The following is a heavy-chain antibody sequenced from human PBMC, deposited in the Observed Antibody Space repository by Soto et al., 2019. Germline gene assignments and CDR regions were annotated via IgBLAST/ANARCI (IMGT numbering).Heavy chain of an antibody. V-gene: IGHV1-69*02. J-gene: IGHJ4*02. CDR3: AKAPTANSPSDY. CDR2: IIPVLNIT. Sequence: QLVQSGTEMKRPGSSVKVSCETCGGIFTNYIFNWVRQAPGQGLEWMGWIIPVLNITNYAQKFQGRVTITADKSTSTAYLELTSLRSEDTAIYFCAKAPTANSPSDYWGQGTLVTVSS. CDR1: GGIFTNYI. D-gene: IGHD1-7*01.